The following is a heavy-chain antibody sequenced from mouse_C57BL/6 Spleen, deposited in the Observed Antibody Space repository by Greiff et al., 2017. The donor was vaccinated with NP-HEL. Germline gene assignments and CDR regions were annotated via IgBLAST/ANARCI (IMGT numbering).Heavy chain of an antibody. CDR3: ARSHDGYYDAMDY. V-gene: IGHV3-8*01. D-gene: IGHD2-3*01. J-gene: IGHJ4*01. CDR2: ISYSGST. CDR1: GYSITSDY. Sequence: DVKLQESGPGLAKPSQTLSLTCSVTGYSITSDYWNWIRKFPGNKLEYMGYISYSGSTYYNPSLKSRISITRDTSKNQYYLQLNSVTTEDTATYYGARSHDGYYDAMDYWGQGTSVTVSS.